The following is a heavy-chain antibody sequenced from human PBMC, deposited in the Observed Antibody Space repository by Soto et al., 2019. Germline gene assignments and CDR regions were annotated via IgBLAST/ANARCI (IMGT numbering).Heavy chain of an antibody. V-gene: IGHV3-23*01. J-gene: IGHJ6*02. Sequence: PGGSLRLSCAASGFTFNTYAMTWVRQAPGKGLEWVSIISSSGDGTYYVDSVKGRFTISRDNSRNTLNLQMNNLRAEDTAMYYCARSEWFGELLDGMDVWGQGTTVTVSS. CDR3: ARSEWFGELLDGMDV. CDR1: GFTFNTYA. CDR2: ISSSGDGT. D-gene: IGHD3-10*01.